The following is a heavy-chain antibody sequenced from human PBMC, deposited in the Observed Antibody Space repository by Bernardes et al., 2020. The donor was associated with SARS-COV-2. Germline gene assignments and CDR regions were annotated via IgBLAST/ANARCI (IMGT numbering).Heavy chain of an antibody. D-gene: IGHD4-4*01. Sequence: GGSRKNSSHGAGYSFPHYWIGWVRPIPGKGLEWVGIVYPGDSDTRYSPSFQGQVTISADRSTNTAYLEWSSLKASNTAVYYCARGGGATDTTIGFDYWGQGTLVTVSS. V-gene: IGHV5-51*01. CDR1: GYSFPHYW. J-gene: IGHJ4*02. CDR2: VYPGDSDT. CDR3: ARGGGATDTTIGFDY.